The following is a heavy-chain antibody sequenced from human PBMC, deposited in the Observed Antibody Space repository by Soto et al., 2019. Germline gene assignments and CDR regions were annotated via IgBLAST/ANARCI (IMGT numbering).Heavy chain of an antibody. CDR3: ARERYGDYRYGMDV. CDR2: IKQDGSEK. J-gene: IGHJ6*01. V-gene: IGHV3-7*01. CDR1: GFTFSSYW. Sequence: GGSLRLSCAASGFTFSSYWMSWLRQAPGKGLEWVANIKQDGSEKYYVDSVKGRFTISRDNSKNTLYLQMNSLRAEDTAVYYCARERYGDYRYGMDVWGQGTTVTVSS. D-gene: IGHD4-17*01.